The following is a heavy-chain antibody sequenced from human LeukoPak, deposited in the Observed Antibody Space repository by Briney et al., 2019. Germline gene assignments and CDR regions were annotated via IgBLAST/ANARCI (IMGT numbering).Heavy chain of an antibody. CDR1: GFTFSSYS. Sequence: GGSLRLSCAASGFTFSSYSMNWVRQAPGKGLEWVSYISSSSSTIYYADSVKGRFTISRDNAKNSLYLQMNSLRAEDTAVYYCARSYSGSYGFRLSHFDYWGQGTLVTVSS. CDR2: ISSSSSTI. J-gene: IGHJ4*02. CDR3: ARSYSGSYGFRLSHFDY. V-gene: IGHV3-48*04. D-gene: IGHD1-26*01.